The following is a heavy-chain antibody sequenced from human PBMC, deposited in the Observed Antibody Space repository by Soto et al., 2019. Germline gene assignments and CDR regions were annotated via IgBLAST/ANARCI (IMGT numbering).Heavy chain of an antibody. CDR1: GFTLSSYA. J-gene: IGHJ4*02. CDR3: AKGFGGQQQLVQAFLLDY. D-gene: IGHD6-13*01. V-gene: IGHV3-23*01. Sequence: VWSLRLSFAASGFTLSSYAMSWVRQAPGKGLEWVSAISGSGGSTYYAESVKGRFTISRDNSKNTLYLQMNSLRAEDTAVYYCAKGFGGQQQLVQAFLLDYWGQGTLVTVSS. CDR2: ISGSGGST.